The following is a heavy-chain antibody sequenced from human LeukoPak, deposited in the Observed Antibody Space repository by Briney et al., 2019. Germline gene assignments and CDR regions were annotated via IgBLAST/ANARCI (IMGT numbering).Heavy chain of an antibody. CDR3: ARSVEGYCSGGSCYSYYYYMDV. CDR2: VNHSGST. Sequence: SETLSLTCAVYGGSFSGYYWSWIRQPPGKGLEWIGEVNHSGSTNYNPSLKSRVTISVDTSKNQFSLKLSSVTAADTAVYYCARSVEGYCSGGSCYSYYYYMDVWGKGTTVTVSS. CDR1: GGSFSGYY. D-gene: IGHD2-15*01. J-gene: IGHJ6*03. V-gene: IGHV4-34*01.